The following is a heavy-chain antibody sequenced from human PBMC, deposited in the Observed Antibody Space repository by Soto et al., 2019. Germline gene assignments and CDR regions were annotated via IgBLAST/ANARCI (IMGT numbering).Heavy chain of an antibody. CDR1: GFTFTRYS. Sequence: VGSLRLSCAASGFTFTRYSMNWVRQAPGKGLEWVSSISSTTNYIYYGDSMKGRFTISRDNAKNSLYLEMSSLRAEDTAVYYCARESEDLTSSFDYWGQGTLVTVSS. CDR3: ARESEDLTSSFDY. J-gene: IGHJ4*02. CDR2: ISSTTNYI. V-gene: IGHV3-21*06.